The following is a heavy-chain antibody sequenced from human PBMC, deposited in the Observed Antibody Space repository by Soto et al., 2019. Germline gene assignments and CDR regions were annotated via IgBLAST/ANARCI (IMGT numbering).Heavy chain of an antibody. CDR2: ISWNSGSI. CDR3: ATGLYCSGGSCYSGVDY. D-gene: IGHD2-15*01. CDR1: GFTFDDYA. Sequence: EVQLVESGGGLVQPGRSLRLSCAASGFTFDDYAMHWVRQAPGKGLEWVSGISWNSGSIGYADSVKGRFTISRDNAKNSLYLQMISLRAEDTALYYCATGLYCSGGSCYSGVDYWGQGTLVTVSS. V-gene: IGHV3-9*01. J-gene: IGHJ4*02.